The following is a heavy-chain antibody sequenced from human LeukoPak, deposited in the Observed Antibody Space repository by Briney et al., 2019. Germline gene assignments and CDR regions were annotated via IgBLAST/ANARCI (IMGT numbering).Heavy chain of an antibody. CDR2: VYYSGLT. D-gene: IGHD6-6*01. V-gene: IGHV4-39*07. CDR3: ARDGQLDALNDAFDI. CDR1: GGSINSTNYN. Sequence: PSETLSLTCTVSGGSINSTNYNWGWIRQPPRRGPEWLASVYYSGLTYYNSSLKSRVSISVDTSKNQFSLKLTSVTAADTAVYYCARDGQLDALNDAFDIWGQGTMVTVSS. J-gene: IGHJ3*02.